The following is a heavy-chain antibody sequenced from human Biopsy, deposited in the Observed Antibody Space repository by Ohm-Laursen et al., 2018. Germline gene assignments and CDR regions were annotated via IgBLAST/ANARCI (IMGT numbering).Heavy chain of an antibody. D-gene: IGHD3-16*02. CDR3: ARDIMNPIGGLVARSDVFDV. J-gene: IGHJ3*01. CDR1: GYTFTDYF. Sequence: ASVKVSCKASGYTFTDYFLHWGRQAPWPGPGGMGWISPSSGGTNYAQKFQGGVTMIRDTSAPTGYMELSSLRSDDTAVYYCARDIMNPIGGLVARSDVFDVWGQGTMVTVSS. V-gene: IGHV1-2*02. CDR2: ISPSSGGT.